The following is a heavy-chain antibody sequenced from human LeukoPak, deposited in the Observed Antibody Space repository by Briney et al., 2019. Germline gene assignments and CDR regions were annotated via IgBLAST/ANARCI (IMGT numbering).Heavy chain of an antibody. Sequence: GRSLRLSCAASGFPFDNYAMHWVRQAPGKGLEWVSGISWNSGTIGYADSVKGRFTISRDNAKNSLYLQMNSLRAEDTALYYCAKDRPGGFDYWGQGTLVTVSS. CDR1: GFPFDNYA. CDR3: AKDRPGGFDY. CDR2: ISWNSGTI. V-gene: IGHV3-9*01. D-gene: IGHD3-10*01. J-gene: IGHJ4*02.